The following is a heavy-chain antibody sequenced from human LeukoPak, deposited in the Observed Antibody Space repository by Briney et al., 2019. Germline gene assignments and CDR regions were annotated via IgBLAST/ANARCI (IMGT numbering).Heavy chain of an antibody. J-gene: IGHJ3*02. CDR1: GGSISSYY. Sequence: SETLSLTCTVSGGSISSYYWSWIRQPPGKGLEWIGYIYYSGSTNYNPSLKSRVTISVDTSKNQFSLKLSSVTAADTAVYYCARASFFLSSVDIWCQGRMVTVSS. CDR2: IYYSGST. V-gene: IGHV4-59*01. D-gene: IGHD3-3*01. CDR3: ARASFFLSSVDI.